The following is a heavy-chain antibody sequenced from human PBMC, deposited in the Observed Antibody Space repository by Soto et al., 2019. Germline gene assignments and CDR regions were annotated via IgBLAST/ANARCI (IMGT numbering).Heavy chain of an antibody. CDR1: GFTFSSYA. Sequence: QVQLVESGGGVVQPGRSLRLSCAASGFTFSSYAMHWVRQAPGKGLEWVAVISYDGSNKYYADSVKGRFTISRDNSKNTLYLQMNSLRAEDTAVYYCARERFLEWLLSGYYYYGMDVWGQGTTVTVSS. J-gene: IGHJ6*02. CDR2: ISYDGSNK. CDR3: ARERFLEWLLSGYYYYGMDV. V-gene: IGHV3-30-3*01. D-gene: IGHD3-3*01.